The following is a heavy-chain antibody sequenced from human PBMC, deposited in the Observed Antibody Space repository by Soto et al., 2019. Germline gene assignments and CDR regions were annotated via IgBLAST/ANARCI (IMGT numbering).Heavy chain of an antibody. CDR3: ARDHPTNGMDV. V-gene: IGHV1-69*12. CDR1: GGTFSSYA. CDR2: IIPISGTA. Sequence: QVQLVQSGAEVKKPGSSVKVSCKASGGTFSSYAISWVRQAPGQGLEWMGLIIPISGTANYAQKFQGRVTNAAAESTSTAYMELSSLRSDDTAVYYCARDHPTNGMDVWGQGTTVTVSS. J-gene: IGHJ6*02.